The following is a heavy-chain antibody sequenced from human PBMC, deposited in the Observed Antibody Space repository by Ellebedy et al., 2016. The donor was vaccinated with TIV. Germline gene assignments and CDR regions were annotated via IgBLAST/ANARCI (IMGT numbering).Heavy chain of an antibody. V-gene: IGHV1-3*01. Sequence: ASVKVSXKASGYTFTSYAMHWVRQAPGQRLEWMGWINAGNGNTKYSQKFQGRVTITRDTSASTAYMELSSLRSEDTAVYYCARGHMVRGVIKVPGDYWGQGTLVTVSS. CDR2: INAGNGNT. J-gene: IGHJ4*02. CDR3: ARGHMVRGVIKVPGDY. D-gene: IGHD3-10*01. CDR1: GYTFTSYA.